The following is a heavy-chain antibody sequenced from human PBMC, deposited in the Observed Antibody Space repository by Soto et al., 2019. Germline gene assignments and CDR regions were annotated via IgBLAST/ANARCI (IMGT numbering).Heavy chain of an antibody. D-gene: IGHD3-16*02. V-gene: IGHV4-34*01. CDR3: ARGDYSLGSYRYSPISWFAP. CDR1: GVAFSGYY. CDR2: SNHGGST. J-gene: IGHJ5*02. Sequence: QVQLQQWAAGLLNPSETLSLTCAVYGVAFSGYYWSWIRQPPGKGLERIGESNHGGSTNYNPSLKSRVTISVDSSKNQFSLKLSSVTAADTAVSYCARGDYSLGSYRYSPISWFAPWGQGTLVTVSS.